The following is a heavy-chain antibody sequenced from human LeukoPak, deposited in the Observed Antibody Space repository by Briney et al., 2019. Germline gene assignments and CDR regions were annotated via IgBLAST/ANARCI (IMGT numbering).Heavy chain of an antibody. J-gene: IGHJ4*02. Sequence: SETLSLTCTVSGGSISSRSYYWGWIRQPPGKGLEWIGSIYYSGSTYYNPSLKSRVTISVDTSKNQFSLKLSSVTAADTAVYYCARGDSSGWPYFDYWGQGTLVTVSS. CDR3: ARGDSSGWPYFDY. V-gene: IGHV4-39*07. D-gene: IGHD6-19*01. CDR1: GGSISSRSYY. CDR2: IYYSGST.